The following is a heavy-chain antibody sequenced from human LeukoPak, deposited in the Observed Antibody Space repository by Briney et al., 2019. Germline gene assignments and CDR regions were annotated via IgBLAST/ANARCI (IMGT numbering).Heavy chain of an antibody. D-gene: IGHD1-14*01. J-gene: IGHJ4*02. CDR3: TTSYPNHDFDY. CDR2: IKQDGSEK. Sequence: GGSLRLSCAASGFTFSSYWMSWVRQAPGKGLEWVANIKQDGSEKYYVDSVKGRFTISRDNAKNSLYLQMNSLKTEDTAVYYCTTSYPNHDFDYWGQGTLVTVSS. CDR1: GFTFSSYW. V-gene: IGHV3-7*03.